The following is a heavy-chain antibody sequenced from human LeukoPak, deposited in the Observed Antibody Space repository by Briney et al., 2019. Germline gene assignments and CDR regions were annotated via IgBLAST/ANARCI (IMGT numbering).Heavy chain of an antibody. V-gene: IGHV3-74*01. CDR1: GFTFSSYW. Sequence: QPGGSLRLSCAASGFTFSSYWMHWVRQAPGKGLVWVPRINTDGSSTSYADSVKGRFTISRDNAKNTLYLQMNSLRAEDTAVYYCATNRDYYDSSGYSFWGQGTLVTVSS. D-gene: IGHD3-22*01. CDR3: ATNRDYYDSSGYSF. CDR2: INTDGSST. J-gene: IGHJ4*02.